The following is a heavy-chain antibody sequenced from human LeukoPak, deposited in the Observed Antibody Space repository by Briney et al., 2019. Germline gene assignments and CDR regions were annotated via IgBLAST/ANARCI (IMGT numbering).Heavy chain of an antibody. CDR1: GFTFDDYA. D-gene: IGHD3-10*01. V-gene: IGHV3-9*01. CDR3: AKDMSTRGDPWYFGL. Sequence: GGSLRLSCAASGFTFDDYAMHWVRQAPGKGLEWVSGISWNSGSIGYADSVKGRFTISRDNAKNSLYLQMNSLRAEDTALYYCAKDMSTRGDPWYFGLWGRGTLVTVSS. CDR2: ISWNSGSI. J-gene: IGHJ2*01.